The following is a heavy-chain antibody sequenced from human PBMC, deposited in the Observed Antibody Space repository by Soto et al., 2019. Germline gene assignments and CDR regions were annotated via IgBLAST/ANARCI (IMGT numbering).Heavy chain of an antibody. V-gene: IGHV3-30-3*01. Sequence: QVQLVESGGGVVQPGRSLRLSCAASGFTFSNYTMHWVRQAPGKGLEWVAVISYDGSNKYYADSVKGRFTISRDSSKNTLFLQVSSLRTDHTAVYYCARPPDSGSYTPDIFDFWGQGTLVTFSS. D-gene: IGHD1-26*01. CDR3: ARPPDSGSYTPDIFDF. CDR2: ISYDGSNK. J-gene: IGHJ4*01. CDR1: GFTFSNYT.